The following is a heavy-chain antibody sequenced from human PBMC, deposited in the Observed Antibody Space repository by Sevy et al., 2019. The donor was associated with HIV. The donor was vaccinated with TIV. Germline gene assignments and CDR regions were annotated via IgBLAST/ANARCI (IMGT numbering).Heavy chain of an antibody. CDR2: ISWDGGST. CDR3: AKSHLPYDSSGYYPYYYYGIDV. Sequence: GGSLRLSCAASGFTFDDYAMHWVRQAPGKGLEWVSLISWDGGSTYYADSVKGRFTISRDNSKNSLYLQINSLRAEYTALYYCAKSHLPYDSSGYYPYYYYGIDVWGQGTTVTVSS. J-gene: IGHJ6*02. CDR1: GFTFDDYA. D-gene: IGHD3-22*01. V-gene: IGHV3-43D*03.